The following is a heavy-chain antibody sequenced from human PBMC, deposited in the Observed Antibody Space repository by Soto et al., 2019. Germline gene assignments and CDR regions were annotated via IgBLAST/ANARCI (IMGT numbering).Heavy chain of an antibody. D-gene: IGHD2-21*02. CDR2: ILPIFGTA. V-gene: IGHV1-69*14. Sequence: QVQLVQSGAEVKKPGSSVKVSCKASGGTFSTSSINWVRQAPGQRPEWMGNILPIFGTADYAQKFQGRVTSTADKSTNTAYMEVGSLLAEDAAGYYGARGREDGGNSDALDMWGQGTVVTVSS. J-gene: IGHJ3*02. CDR1: GGTFSTSS. CDR3: ARGREDGGNSDALDM.